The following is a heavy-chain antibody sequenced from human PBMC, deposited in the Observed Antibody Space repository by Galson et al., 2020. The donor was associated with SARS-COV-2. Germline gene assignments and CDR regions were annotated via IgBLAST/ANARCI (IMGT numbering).Heavy chain of an antibody. V-gene: IGHV4-4*02. D-gene: IGHD2-15*01. J-gene: IGHJ3*02. Sequence: SETLSLTCAVSGGSISSSNWWSWVRQPPGKGLEWIGEIYHSGSTNYNPSLKSRVTISVDKSKNQFSLKLSSVTAADTAVYYCAIRYCSGGSCGAFDIWGQGTMVTVSS. CDR1: GGSISSSNW. CDR2: IYHSGST. CDR3: AIRYCSGGSCGAFDI.